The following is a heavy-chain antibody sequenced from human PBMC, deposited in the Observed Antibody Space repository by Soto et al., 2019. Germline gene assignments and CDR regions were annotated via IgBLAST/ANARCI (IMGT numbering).Heavy chain of an antibody. D-gene: IGHD3-22*01. CDR3: ASGAAFYYDTSRY. CDR1: GFTFTTYA. J-gene: IGHJ4*02. CDR2: ISDSGGST. V-gene: IGHV3-23*01. Sequence: GGSLRLSCAASGFTFTTYAMSWVRQAPGKGLEWVSTISDSGGSTFYADSVKGRFTISRDNSKNTVYLQMNSLGVEDTAVYYCASGAAFYYDTSRYWGQGTLVTVSS.